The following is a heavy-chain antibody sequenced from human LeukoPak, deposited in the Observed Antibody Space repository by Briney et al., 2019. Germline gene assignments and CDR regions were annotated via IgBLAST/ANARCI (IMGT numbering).Heavy chain of an antibody. CDR2: IYYSGST. CDR3: ARDVGGWYYFDY. Sequence: SETLSLTCTVSGGSISSHYWSWIRQPPGKGLEWIGYIYYSGSTNYNPSLKSRVTISVDTSKNQFSLKLSSVTAADTAVYYCARDVGGWYYFDYWGQGTLVTVSS. J-gene: IGHJ4*02. V-gene: IGHV4-59*11. D-gene: IGHD6-19*01. CDR1: GGSISSHY.